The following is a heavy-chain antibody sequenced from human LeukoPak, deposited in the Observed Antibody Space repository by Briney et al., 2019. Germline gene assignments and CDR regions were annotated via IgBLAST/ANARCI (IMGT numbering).Heavy chain of an antibody. Sequence: SVKVSCKASGGTFSSYAISWVRQAPGQGLEWMGGIIPIFGTANYAQKFQGGVTITADESTSTAYMELSSLRSEDTAVYYCARALEYCSGGSCPPYYWGQGTLVTVSS. CDR1: GGTFSSYA. V-gene: IGHV1-69*01. CDR3: ARALEYCSGGSCPPYY. J-gene: IGHJ4*02. CDR2: IIPIFGTA. D-gene: IGHD2-15*01.